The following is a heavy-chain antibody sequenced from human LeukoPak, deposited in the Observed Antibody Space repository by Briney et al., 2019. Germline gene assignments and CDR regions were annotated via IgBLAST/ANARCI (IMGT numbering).Heavy chain of an antibody. D-gene: IGHD4-17*01. J-gene: IGHJ5*02. CDR1: GFTFSSYG. CDR2: IWYDGSNK. Sequence: GGSLRLSCAASGFTFSSYGMHWVRQAPGKGLEWVAVIWYDGSNKYYADSVKGRFTISRDNSKNTLYLQMNSLRAEDTAVYYCAKDLDYGDLEPQNWFDPWGQGTLVTVSS. V-gene: IGHV3-33*06. CDR3: AKDLDYGDLEPQNWFDP.